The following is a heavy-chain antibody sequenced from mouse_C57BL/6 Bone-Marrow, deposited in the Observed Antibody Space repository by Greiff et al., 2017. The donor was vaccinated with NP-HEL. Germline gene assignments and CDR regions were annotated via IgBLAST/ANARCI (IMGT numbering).Heavy chain of an antibody. D-gene: IGHD1-1*01. CDR1: EYEFPSHD. J-gene: IGHJ4*01. CDR2: INSDGGST. Sequence: EVKLMESGGGLVQPGESLKLSCESNEYEFPSHDMSWVRKTPEKRLELVAAINSDGGSTYYPDTMARRFIISRDNTKKTLYLQMSSLRSEDTALYYCARHRYYGSSYAMDYWGQGTSVTVSS. CDR3: ARHRYYGSSYAMDY. V-gene: IGHV5-2*01.